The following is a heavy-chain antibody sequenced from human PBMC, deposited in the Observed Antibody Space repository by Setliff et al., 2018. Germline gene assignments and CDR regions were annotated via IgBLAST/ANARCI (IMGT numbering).Heavy chain of an antibody. CDR2: IYAGDSDT. V-gene: IGHV5-51*01. D-gene: IGHD6-13*01. Sequence: GESLKLSCKGSGYTFSNYWVGWVRQMPGKGLEWMGVIYAGDSDTRYSPSFQGQVTFSADKSISTAYLQWSTLKASDTAMYYCARLGSSSWYNDVFDFWGPGTMVTVSS. CDR3: ARLGSSSWYNDVFDF. CDR1: GYTFSNYW. J-gene: IGHJ3*01.